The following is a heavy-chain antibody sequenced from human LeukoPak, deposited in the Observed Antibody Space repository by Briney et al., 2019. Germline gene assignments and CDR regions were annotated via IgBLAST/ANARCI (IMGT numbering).Heavy chain of an antibody. CDR2: LDPTDSYT. CDR3: ARHDRQWLALDI. CDR1: GYNFTGHW. V-gene: IGHV5-10-1*04. Sequence: GESLKISCKGSGYNFTGHWISWVRQMPGKGLEWMGGLDPTDSYTNYSPSFQGQVTISADKSISTAYLQWSSLKASDTAMYYCARHDRQWLALDIWGQGTMVTVSS. J-gene: IGHJ3*02. D-gene: IGHD6-19*01.